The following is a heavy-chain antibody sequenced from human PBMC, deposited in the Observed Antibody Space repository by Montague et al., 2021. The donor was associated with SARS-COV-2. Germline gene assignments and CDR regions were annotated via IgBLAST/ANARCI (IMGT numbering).Heavy chain of an antibody. CDR3: ARQSPVTMIVVVISGRFDY. Sequence: ETLSLTCTVSGGSISSSSYYWGWIRQPPGKGLEWIGSIYYSGSTYYNPSLKSRVTISVDTSKNQFSLKLSSVTAADTAVYYCARQSPVTMIVVVISGRFDYWGQGTLVTVSS. CDR1: GGSISSSSYY. CDR2: IYYSGST. D-gene: IGHD3-22*01. J-gene: IGHJ4*02. V-gene: IGHV4-39*01.